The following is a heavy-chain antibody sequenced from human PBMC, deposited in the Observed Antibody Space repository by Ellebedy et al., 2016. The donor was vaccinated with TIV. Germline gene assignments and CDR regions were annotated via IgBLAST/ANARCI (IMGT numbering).Heavy chain of an antibody. Sequence: SVKVSCXASGGTFSSYAISWVRQAPGQGLEWMGGIIPIFGTANYAQKFQGRVTITADESTSTAYMELSSLRSEDTAVYYCARDLPPSTVTLTLLNYYYYYGMDVWGQGTTVTVSS. CDR1: GGTFSSYA. CDR2: IIPIFGTA. V-gene: IGHV1-69*13. CDR3: ARDLPPSTVTLTLLNYYYYYGMDV. D-gene: IGHD4-11*01. J-gene: IGHJ6*02.